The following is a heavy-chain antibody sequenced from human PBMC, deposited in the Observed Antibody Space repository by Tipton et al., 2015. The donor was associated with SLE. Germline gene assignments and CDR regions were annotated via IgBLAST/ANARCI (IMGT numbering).Heavy chain of an antibody. J-gene: IGHJ3*02. CDR1: GDSISSSGYY. V-gene: IGHV4-39*07. CDR3: ARRGLAYYYGSGRALDI. CDR2: INHSGST. Sequence: TLSLTCTVSGDSISSSGYYWGWIRQPPGKGLEWIGEINHSGSTNYNPSLKSRVTISVDTSKNQFSLDLTSVTAADTAVYYCARRGLAYYYGSGRALDIWGQGTMVTVSS. D-gene: IGHD3-10*01.